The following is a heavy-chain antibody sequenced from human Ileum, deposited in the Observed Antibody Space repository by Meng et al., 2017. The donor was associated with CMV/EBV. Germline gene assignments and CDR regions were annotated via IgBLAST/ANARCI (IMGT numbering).Heavy chain of an antibody. CDR3: AHRPDYRNWFDT. J-gene: IGHJ5*02. Sequence: QVTLREAGPTLVKSSATLTLTCTFSGFSLTSSGVGVGWIRQPPGKALEWLALIYGDDDKRYSPSLKSRLTISMDTSRKQVVLTMTNMDPLDTATYYCAHRPDYRNWFDTWGQGTLVTVSS. CDR2: IYGDDDK. CDR1: GFSLTSSGVG. V-gene: IGHV2-5*02. D-gene: IGHD4/OR15-4a*01.